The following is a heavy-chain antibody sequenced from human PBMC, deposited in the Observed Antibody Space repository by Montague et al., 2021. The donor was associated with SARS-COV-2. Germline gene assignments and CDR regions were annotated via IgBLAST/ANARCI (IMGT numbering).Heavy chain of an antibody. J-gene: IGHJ4*02. CDR1: GDSVSSNSGS. CDR2: TYYRSKWSN. D-gene: IGHD3-10*01. Sequence: CAISGDSVSSNSGSWNWIRQSPSRGLEWLGRTYYRSKWSNDALSVKSRITITTDTSTNQLSLQLTSVTPEDTAVHYCTRAVWGGQDYWGQGSLVTVSS. CDR3: TRAVWGGQDY. V-gene: IGHV6-1*01.